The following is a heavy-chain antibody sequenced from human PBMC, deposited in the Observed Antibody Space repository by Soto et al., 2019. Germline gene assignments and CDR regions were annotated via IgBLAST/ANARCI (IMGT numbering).Heavy chain of an antibody. CDR1: GGSISSSSYY. Sequence: SETLSLTCTVSGGSISSSSYYWGWIRQPPGKGLEWIGSIYYSGSTYYNPSLKSRVTISVDTSKNQLSLKLSSVTAADTAVYYCARNWGERITMIEYFDYWGQGTLVTVSS. CDR2: IYYSGST. CDR3: ARNWGERITMIEYFDY. V-gene: IGHV4-39*01. J-gene: IGHJ4*02. D-gene: IGHD3-22*01.